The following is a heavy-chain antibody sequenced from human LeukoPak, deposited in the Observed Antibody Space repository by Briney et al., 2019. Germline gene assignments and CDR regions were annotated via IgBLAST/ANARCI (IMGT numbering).Heavy chain of an antibody. D-gene: IGHD2-15*01. J-gene: IGHJ4*02. V-gene: IGHV3-33*01. CDR2: IWYDGSKK. Sequence: GGSVRLSCAASGFTVSTFGFHWVRQAPGKALEGVAFIWYDGSKKYYADSVKGRFTVSKDNSKNTLYLQMNSLRAEDSAVYYCARDYATRYFDYWGQGTLVTVSS. CDR3: ARDYATRYFDY. CDR1: GFTVSTFG.